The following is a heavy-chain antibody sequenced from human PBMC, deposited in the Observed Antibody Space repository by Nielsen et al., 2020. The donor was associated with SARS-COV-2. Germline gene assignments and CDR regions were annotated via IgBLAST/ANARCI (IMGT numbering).Heavy chain of an antibody. CDR2: IYWDDDE. CDR3: AHRQITYWNYVNYFDY. CDR1: GFSLSTSGVG. Sequence: SGPTLVKPTQTLTLTCTFSGFSLSTSGVGVGWIRQPPGKALEWLALIYWDDDERYSPSLRNRLTITKDTSKNQVVLTMTNMDPVDTATYYCAHRQITYWNYVNYFDYWGQGTLVTVSS. V-gene: IGHV2-5*02. D-gene: IGHD1-7*01. J-gene: IGHJ4*02.